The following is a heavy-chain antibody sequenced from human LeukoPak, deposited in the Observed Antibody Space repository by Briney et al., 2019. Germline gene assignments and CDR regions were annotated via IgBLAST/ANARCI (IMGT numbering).Heavy chain of an antibody. CDR1: GFTFSTYD. D-gene: IGHD6-19*01. J-gene: IGHJ4*02. Sequence: PGGSLRLSCAASGFTFSTYDMTWVRQAPGKGLEWVSSISGSRGSTYYADSVKGRFTTSRDNSKNTLYLQMNGLRAEDTAVYYCAKDLAAVPGNKYFAYWGQGTLVTVSS. CDR3: AKDLAAVPGNKYFAY. CDR2: ISGSRGST. V-gene: IGHV3-23*01.